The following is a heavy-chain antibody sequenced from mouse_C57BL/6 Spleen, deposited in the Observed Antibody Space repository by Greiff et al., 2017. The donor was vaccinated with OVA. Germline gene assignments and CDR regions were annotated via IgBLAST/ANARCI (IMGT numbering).Heavy chain of an antibody. CDR1: GYTFTRYW. D-gene: IGHD1-1*01. CDR3: ARSPFTTVVAHFDY. V-gene: IGHV1-7*01. J-gene: IGHJ2*01. Sequence: VKLVESGAELAQPGASVKLSCKASGYTFTRYWMHWVKQRPGQGLEWIGYINPSSGYTKYNQKFKDKATLTADKSYSTAYMQLSSLTYEDSAVYYCARSPFTTVVAHFDYWGQGTTLTVSS. CDR2: INPSSGYT.